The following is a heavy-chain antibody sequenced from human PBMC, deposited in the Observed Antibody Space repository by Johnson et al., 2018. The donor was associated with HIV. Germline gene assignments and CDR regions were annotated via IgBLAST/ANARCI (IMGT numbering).Heavy chain of an antibody. CDR1: GFTVSRNY. CDR3: ARVGAVHISGPVMVFDF. CDR2: LYSGGST. J-gene: IGHJ3*01. V-gene: IGHV3-66*01. Sequence: VQLVESGGGVVQPGGSMRLSCAASGFTVSRNYMSWVRQAPGKGLEWVSVLYSGGSTYYADSVKGRFTISRDNSKNTRYLQMNSRRAEDTAVYYCARVGAVHISGPVMVFDFCCQGTMVTVSS. D-gene: IGHD6-19*01.